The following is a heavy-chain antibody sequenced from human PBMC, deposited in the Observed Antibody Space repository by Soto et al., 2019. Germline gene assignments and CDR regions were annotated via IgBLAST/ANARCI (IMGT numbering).Heavy chain of an antibody. CDR3: ARPLSGWYNDAFDI. CDR1: GFTFSSYG. V-gene: IGHV3-33*01. CDR2: IWYDGSNK. D-gene: IGHD6-19*01. J-gene: IGHJ3*02. Sequence: GGSLRLSCAASGFTFSSYGMHWVRQAPGKGLEWVAVIWYDGSNKYYADSVKGRFTISRDNSKNTLYLQMNSLRAEDTAVYYCARPLSGWYNDAFDIWGQGTMVTVSS.